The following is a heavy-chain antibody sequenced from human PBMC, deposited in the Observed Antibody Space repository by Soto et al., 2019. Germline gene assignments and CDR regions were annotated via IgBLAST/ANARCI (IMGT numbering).Heavy chain of an antibody. CDR2: IRSKAYGGTT. CDR1: GFTFGDYA. J-gene: IGHJ5*02. CDR3: TRGGWSMFQYGSGSQYVDP. V-gene: IGHV3-49*03. Sequence: GGSLRLSCTASGFTFGDYAMSWFRQAPGKGLEWVGFIRSKAYGGTTEYAASVKGRFTISRDDSKSIAYLQMNSLKTEDTAVYYCTRGGWSMFQYGSGSQYVDPWGQGTLVTVSS. D-gene: IGHD3-10*01.